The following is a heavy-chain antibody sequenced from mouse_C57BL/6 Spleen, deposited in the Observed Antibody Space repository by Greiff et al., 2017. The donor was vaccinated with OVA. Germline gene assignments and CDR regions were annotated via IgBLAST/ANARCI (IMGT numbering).Heavy chain of an antibody. D-gene: IGHD6-1*01. J-gene: IGHJ2*01. CDR1: GYTFTSYW. CDR3: ATSGY. Sequence: QVQLQQPGAELVMPGASVKLSCKASGYTFTSYWMHWVKQRPGQGLEWIGEIDPSDSYTTYNPKFKGKSTLTVDKASSTAYMQLSSLTSEDSAVYYWATSGYWGQGTTLTVSS. V-gene: IGHV1-69*01. CDR2: IDPSDSYT.